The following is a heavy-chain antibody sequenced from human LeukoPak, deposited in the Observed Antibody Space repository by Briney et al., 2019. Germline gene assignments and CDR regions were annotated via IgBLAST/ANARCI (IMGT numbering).Heavy chain of an antibody. J-gene: IGHJ4*02. V-gene: IGHV3-53*04. CDR1: GFTFSSYS. CDR3: ASQHPVTAIFDY. CDR2: IYSGGST. Sequence: PGGSLRLSCAASGFTFSSYSMNWVRQAPGKGLGWVSVIYSGGSTYYADSVKGRFTISRHNSKNTLYLQMNSLRAEDTAVFYCASQHPVTAIFDYWGQGTLVTVSS. D-gene: IGHD2-21*02.